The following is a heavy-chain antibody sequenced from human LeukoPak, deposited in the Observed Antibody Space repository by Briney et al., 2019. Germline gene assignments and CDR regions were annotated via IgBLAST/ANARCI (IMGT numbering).Heavy chain of an antibody. D-gene: IGHD1-26*01. CDR3: AKDRDSGSYYGYFDY. J-gene: IGHJ4*02. V-gene: IGHV3-13*01. CDR2: IGTAGDT. CDR1: GFTFSNYD. Sequence: GGSLRLSCAASGFTFSNYDMHWVRQRTGKRLEWVSAIGTAGDTYYPGSVKGRFTISRENAENSLYLQMSSLRAGDTAVYYCAKDRDSGSYYGYFDYWGQGTLVTVSS.